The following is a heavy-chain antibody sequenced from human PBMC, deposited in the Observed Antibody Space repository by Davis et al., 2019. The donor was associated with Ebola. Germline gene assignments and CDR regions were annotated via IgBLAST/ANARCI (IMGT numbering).Heavy chain of an antibody. D-gene: IGHD1-26*01. J-gene: IGHJ4*02. CDR1: GGSISPNY. V-gene: IGHV4-59*08. Sequence: PSETLSLTCTVSGGSISPNYWSWIRQPPGKGLECIGFISYTGSTSYNPSLKSRVTISVDTSKNQISLRLSSVTAADTAVYYCARVPGGSYFPKYFDYWGQGTLVTVSS. CDR3: ARVPGGSYFPKYFDY. CDR2: ISYTGST.